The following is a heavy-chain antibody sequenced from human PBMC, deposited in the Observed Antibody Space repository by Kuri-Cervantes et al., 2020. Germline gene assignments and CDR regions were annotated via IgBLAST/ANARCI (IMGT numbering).Heavy chain of an antibody. CDR1: GGSISSFY. J-gene: IGHJ4*02. CDR3: ARRPYVYGDYYFDY. CDR2: IYHSGST. Sequence: SETLSLTCTVSGGSISSFYWGWIRQPPGKGLEWIGDIYHSGSTYYNPSLKSRVTISVDTSKNQFSLKLSSVTAADTAVYYCARRPYVYGDYYFDYWGQGTLVTVSS. V-gene: IGHV4-59*08. D-gene: IGHD4-17*01.